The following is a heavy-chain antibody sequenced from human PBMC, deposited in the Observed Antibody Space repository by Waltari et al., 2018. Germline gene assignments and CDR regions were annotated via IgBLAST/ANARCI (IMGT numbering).Heavy chain of an antibody. CDR2: IIPIFGTA. Sequence: VQSQVQLVQSGAEVKVSCKASGGTFSSYAISWVRQAPGQGLEWMGGIIPIFGTANYAQKFQGRVTITADKSTSTAYMELSSLRSEDTAVYYCARGREGIVATNQAAAAGRWAFDIWGQGTMVTVSS. CDR1: GGTFSSYA. J-gene: IGHJ3*02. V-gene: IGHV1-69*06. D-gene: IGHD5-12*01. CDR3: ARGREGIVATNQAAAAGRWAFDI.